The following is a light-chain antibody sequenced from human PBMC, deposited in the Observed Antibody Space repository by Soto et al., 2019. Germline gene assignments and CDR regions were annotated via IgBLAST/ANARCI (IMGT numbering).Light chain of an antibody. V-gene: IGLV7-46*01. J-gene: IGLJ2*01. CDR3: LLSDSGARSDVV. CDR1: TGAVTSGHY. Sequence: QAVVTQEPSLTVSPGGTVTLTCGSSTGAVTSGHYPYWFQQKPGQAPRTLIYDTSNKHSWTPARFSGSLLGGKAALTLSGAQPEDEAEYYYLLSDSGARSDVVFGGGTKLTVL. CDR2: DTS.